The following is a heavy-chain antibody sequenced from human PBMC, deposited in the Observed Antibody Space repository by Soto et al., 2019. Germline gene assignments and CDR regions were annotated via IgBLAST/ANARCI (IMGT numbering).Heavy chain of an antibody. CDR1: GFTFSTYW. D-gene: IGHD4-17*01. Sequence: EVQLVESGGGLFQPGGSLRLSCAASGFTFSTYWMHWVRQVPGKGLLWVSRINSDATTTTYADSVQGRFTISRDNAKDTLFLQMDSLRVEDTALYYCARVTYGVNIYFDLWGRGTLVTVSS. J-gene: IGHJ2*01. V-gene: IGHV3-74*01. CDR3: ARVTYGVNIYFDL. CDR2: INSDATTT.